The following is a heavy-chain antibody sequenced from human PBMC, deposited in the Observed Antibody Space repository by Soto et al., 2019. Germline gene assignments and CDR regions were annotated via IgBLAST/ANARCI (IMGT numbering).Heavy chain of an antibody. D-gene: IGHD3-22*01. CDR1: GFTLSDHY. V-gene: IGHV3-72*01. CDR3: VRATYFSVSSGYTRCLDY. Sequence: EVQLVESGGGLVQPGGSLRLSCAGSGFTLSDHYIDWGRQAPGKGLEWVGRSRDKPQGYSTAYAASVKGRFTTSRDESKNSAYLQMNSLKTEDTAVYYCVRATYFSVSSGYTRCLDYWGQGTLVTVSS. J-gene: IGHJ4*02. CDR2: SRDKPQGYST.